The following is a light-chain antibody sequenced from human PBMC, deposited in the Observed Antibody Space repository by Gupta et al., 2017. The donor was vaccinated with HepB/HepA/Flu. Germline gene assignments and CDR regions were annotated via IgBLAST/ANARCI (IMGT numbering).Light chain of an antibody. CDR3: QSYDNSLSGVV. V-gene: IGLV1-40*01. Sequence: QSAPSLPPSVAGGPGHTVTIACAGSSYNTGADYDVHWYQQLPGTAPKLLIYGNKYRASGGPERFSGSKSGTSASLAIXGXQAEDEXDYYCQSYDNSLSGVVFGGGTKVTVL. CDR2: GNK. J-gene: IGLJ2*01. CDR1: SYNTGADYD.